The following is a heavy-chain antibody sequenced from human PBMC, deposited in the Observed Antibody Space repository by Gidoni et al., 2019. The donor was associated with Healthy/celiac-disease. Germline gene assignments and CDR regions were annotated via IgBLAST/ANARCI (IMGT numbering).Heavy chain of an antibody. CDR2: IYHSGST. J-gene: IGHJ4*02. CDR3: AGSDDYGDYRGGSFDY. D-gene: IGHD4-17*01. CDR1: GGSISRGGYS. Sequence: QLQLQESGSGLVKPSQTLSLTCAVSGGSISRGGYSWSWIRQPPGKGLEWIGYIYHSGSTYYNPSLKSRVTISVDRSKNQFSLKLSSVTAADTAVYYCAGSDDYGDYRGGSFDYWGQGTLVTVSS. V-gene: IGHV4-30-2*01.